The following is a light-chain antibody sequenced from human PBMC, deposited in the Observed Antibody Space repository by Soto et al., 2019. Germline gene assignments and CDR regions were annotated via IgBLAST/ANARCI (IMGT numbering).Light chain of an antibody. CDR1: QSLLHTDGYNY. J-gene: IGKJ1*01. V-gene: IGKV2-28*01. Sequence: DTVMTQSPLSLPVTPGEPASISCWSSQSLLHTDGYNYLDWYLQKPGQSPQLLIYLGSYRASGVPDRFSGSGSRTDFTLKISRVEAEDFGVYYCMQALQTPPTFGQGTKLEI. CDR2: LGS. CDR3: MQALQTPPT.